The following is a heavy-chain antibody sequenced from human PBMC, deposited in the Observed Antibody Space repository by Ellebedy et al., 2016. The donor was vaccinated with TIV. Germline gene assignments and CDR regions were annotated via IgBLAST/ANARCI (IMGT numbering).Heavy chain of an antibody. CDR1: GFIFSDYW. CDR2: IKEDGGEK. CDR3: AGRHFDL. J-gene: IGHJ2*01. Sequence: GGSLRLXXAASGFIFSDYWMHWVRQAPGKGLEWVADIKEDGGEKYYVDSEKGRFTISRDNTKNSLYLQMNSLRAEDTAVYFCAGRHFDLWGRGTLVTVSS. V-gene: IGHV3-7*01.